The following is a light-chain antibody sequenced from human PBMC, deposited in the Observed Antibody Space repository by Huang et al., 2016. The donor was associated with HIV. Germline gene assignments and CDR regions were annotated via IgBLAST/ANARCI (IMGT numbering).Light chain of an antibody. V-gene: IGKV3-15*01. Sequence: DILLTQSPATLSVSLGERATLSCRATQSVSSNLAWYQQRVGQAPRLLIYAASARANGVSARFSGSWSGTEFTLTISSLQSEDSAVYYCQQYDNRPPWTFGQGTKVEI. CDR2: AAS. CDR1: QSVSSN. J-gene: IGKJ1*01. CDR3: QQYDNRPPWT.